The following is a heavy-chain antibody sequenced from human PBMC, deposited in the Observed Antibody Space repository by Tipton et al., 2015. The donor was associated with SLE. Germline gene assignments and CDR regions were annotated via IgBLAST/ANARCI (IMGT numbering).Heavy chain of an antibody. CDR3: GGDTGHDSDASDV. CDR2: MSSSGITK. CDR1: GFSLSDYY. Sequence: SLRLSCATSGFSLSDYYMTWIRQAPGKGLEWVSYMSSSGITKYYAKSVKGRFTISRDNAKGSLYLQMDSLRVEDTAVYYFGGDTGHDSDASDVWGQGTMVTVSS. D-gene: IGHD5-12*01. J-gene: IGHJ3*01. V-gene: IGHV3-11*04.